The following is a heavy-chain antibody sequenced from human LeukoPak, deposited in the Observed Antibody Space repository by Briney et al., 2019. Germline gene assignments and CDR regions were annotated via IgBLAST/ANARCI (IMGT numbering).Heavy chain of an antibody. D-gene: IGHD3-22*01. J-gene: IGHJ3*02. CDR3: ALDFRSGYLLGRAFDI. CDR1: GYTLTELS. V-gene: IGHV1-24*01. CDR2: FDPEDGET. Sequence: GASVKVSCKVSGYTLTELSMHWVRQAPGKGLEWMGGFDPEDGETIYAQKFQGRVTMTEDTSTDTAYMELSSLRSEDTAVYYCALDFRSGYLLGRAFDIWGQGTMVTVSS.